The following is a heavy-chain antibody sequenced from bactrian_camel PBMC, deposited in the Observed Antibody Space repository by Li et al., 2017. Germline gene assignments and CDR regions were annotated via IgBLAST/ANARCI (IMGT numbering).Heavy chain of an antibody. V-gene: IGHV3S53*01. D-gene: IGHD6*01. CDR1: GVTYSSC. J-gene: IGHJ4*01. CDR3: AEGRGSRGEHCYSLNY. Sequence: HVQLVESGGGSVQAGGSLRLSCAASGVTYSSCMGWFRQAPGKARVAVAAVDGDGSTTYASSVKGRFTISQNKAKNTVYLQMNNLQPEDTATYYCAEGRGSRGEHCYSLNYWGQGTQVTVS. CDR2: VDGDGST.